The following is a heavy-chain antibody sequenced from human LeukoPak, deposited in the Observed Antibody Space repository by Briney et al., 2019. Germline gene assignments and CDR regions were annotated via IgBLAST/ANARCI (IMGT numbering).Heavy chain of an antibody. V-gene: IGHV3-23*01. Sequence: AGGSLRLSCAASGFTFSSYAMSWVRQAPGKGLEGVAAISGSGGTTYYADSVKGRFTISRDNSKNTLYLQMNSLTAEDTAVYYCAKDLFPKLTGNFDYWGQGTLVTVSS. CDR1: GFTFSSYA. J-gene: IGHJ4*02. CDR2: ISGSGGTT. D-gene: IGHD7-27*01. CDR3: AKDLFPKLTGNFDY.